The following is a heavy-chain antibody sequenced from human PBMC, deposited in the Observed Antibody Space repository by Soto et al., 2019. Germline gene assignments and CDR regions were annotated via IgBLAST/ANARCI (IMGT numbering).Heavy chain of an antibody. Sequence: QVQLVQSGAEVKKPGASVKVSCKASGYTFTSYGISWVRQAPGQGLEWMGWISAYNGNTNYAQKLQGRVTMTTDTSTSTAYKELRSLRSDDTALYDCATVPSGSYSWANYWGQGTLVTGS. D-gene: IGHD1-26*01. CDR3: ATVPSGSYSWANY. CDR1: GYTFTSYG. V-gene: IGHV1-18*04. CDR2: ISAYNGNT. J-gene: IGHJ4*02.